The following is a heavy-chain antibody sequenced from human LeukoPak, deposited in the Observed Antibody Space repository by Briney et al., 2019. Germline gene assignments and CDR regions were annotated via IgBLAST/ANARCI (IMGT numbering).Heavy chain of an antibody. CDR1: GGSFSGYY. CDR2: INHSGST. J-gene: IGHJ4*02. Sequence: SETLSLTCDVYGGSFSGYYWSWIRQPPGKGLEWIGEINHSGSTNYNPSLKSRVTMSVDTSKNQFSLKLSSVTAADTAVYYCARLYYYDTSGQAYWGQGTLVTVSS. V-gene: IGHV4-34*01. CDR3: ARLYYYDTSGQAY. D-gene: IGHD3-22*01.